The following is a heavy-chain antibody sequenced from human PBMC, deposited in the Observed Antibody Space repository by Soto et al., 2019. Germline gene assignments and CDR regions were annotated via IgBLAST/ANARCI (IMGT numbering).Heavy chain of an antibody. D-gene: IGHD3-10*01. CDR1: GFTFSSYA. Sequence: GGSLRLSCAASGFTFSSYAMSWVRQAPGKGLEWVSVISYDGGSKYYADSVKGRFTISRDNSKNTLYLQMNSLRAEDTAVYYCARDTGSNYFDYWGQGTLVTVSS. V-gene: IGHV3-23*01. CDR3: ARDTGSNYFDY. CDR2: ISYDGGSK. J-gene: IGHJ4*02.